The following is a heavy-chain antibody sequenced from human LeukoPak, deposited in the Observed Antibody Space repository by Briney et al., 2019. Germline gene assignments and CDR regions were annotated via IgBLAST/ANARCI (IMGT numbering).Heavy chain of an antibody. J-gene: IGHJ6*04. CDR1: GYNFTGYA. CDR3: ARAYEDIVVVPAGGYYGMDV. Sequence: ASVKVSCKASGYNFTGYAMHWVRQAPGQRLEWMGSINAGNGNTEYSQKFQGRVTITRDTSASTAYMELSSLRSEDTAVYYCARAYEDIVVVPAGGYYGMDVWGKGTTVTVSS. CDR2: INAGNGNT. D-gene: IGHD2-2*01. V-gene: IGHV1-3*01.